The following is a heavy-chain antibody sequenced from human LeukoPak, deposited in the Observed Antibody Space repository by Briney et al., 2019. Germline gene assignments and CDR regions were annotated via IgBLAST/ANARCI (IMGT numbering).Heavy chain of an antibody. V-gene: IGHV4-39*07. CDR2: LDESGRP. Sequence: SETLSLTCSVSGGSIRSGDHHWAWVRPPPGKGLEFIGSLDESGRPYYNRPLKSRVSISGDTSGKQFSLNLTSVTAADTAVYFCARDLGGYPFFMDVWGRGTTVIVSS. CDR3: ARDLGGYPFFMDV. CDR1: GGSIRSGDHH. J-gene: IGHJ6*03. D-gene: IGHD2-15*01.